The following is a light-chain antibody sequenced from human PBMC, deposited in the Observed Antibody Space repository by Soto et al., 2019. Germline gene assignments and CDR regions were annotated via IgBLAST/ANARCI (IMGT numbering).Light chain of an antibody. J-gene: IGLJ2*01. CDR2: RDT. Sequence: SYELIQPPSVSVSPGQTASITCSGDKLGDKYASWFQQKPGQSPVLVIYRDTKRPSGIPERFSGSNSGNTATLTISGTQAMDEADYYCQAWDSFSVVFGGGTKLTVL. CDR3: QAWDSFSVV. CDR1: KLGDKY. V-gene: IGLV3-1*01.